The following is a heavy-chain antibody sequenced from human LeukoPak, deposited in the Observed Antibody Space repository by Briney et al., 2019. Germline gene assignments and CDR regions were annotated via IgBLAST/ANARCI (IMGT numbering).Heavy chain of an antibody. Sequence: GASVKVSCKASGGTFSSYAISWVRQAPGQGLEWMGRIIPILGIANYAQKFQGRVTITADKSTSTAYMELSSLRSEDTAVYYCAREDSSGWYRHWGQGTLVTVSS. D-gene: IGHD6-19*01. CDR1: GGTFSSYA. CDR2: IIPILGIA. CDR3: AREDSSGWYRH. V-gene: IGHV1-69*04. J-gene: IGHJ4*02.